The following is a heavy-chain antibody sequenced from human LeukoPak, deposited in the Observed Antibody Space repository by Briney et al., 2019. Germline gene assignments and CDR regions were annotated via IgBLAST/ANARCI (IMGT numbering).Heavy chain of an antibody. J-gene: IGHJ6*02. CDR1: GGSISSYY. D-gene: IGHD3-10*01. V-gene: IGHV4-59*01. CDR3: ARDRWFGDFSYYYGMDV. Sequence: PSETLSLTCTVSGGSISSYYWSWIRQPPGKGLEWIGYIYYSGSTNYNPSLKSRVTISVDTSKNQFSLKLSSVTAADTAVYYCARDRWFGDFSYYYGMDVWGQGTTVTVSS. CDR2: IYYSGST.